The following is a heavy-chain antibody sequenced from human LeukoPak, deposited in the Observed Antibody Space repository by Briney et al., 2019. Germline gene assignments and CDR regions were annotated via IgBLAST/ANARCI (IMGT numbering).Heavy chain of an antibody. CDR2: LDPEDGET. D-gene: IGHD1-26*01. V-gene: IGHV1-24*01. Sequence: ASVKDSCKVSGYTLTEVAMHWVRQAPGKGLEWVGGLDPEDGETVYARKFQGRVTMTEDTSTDTAYMELSSLSSEDTAVYYCATCLPPDGIVGATVDWFDPWGQGTLVTVSS. CDR3: ATCLPPDGIVGATVDWFDP. J-gene: IGHJ5*02. CDR1: GYTLTEVA.